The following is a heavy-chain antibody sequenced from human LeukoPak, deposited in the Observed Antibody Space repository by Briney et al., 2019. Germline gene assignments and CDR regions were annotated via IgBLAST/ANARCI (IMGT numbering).Heavy chain of an antibody. V-gene: IGHV3-30*02. D-gene: IGHD6-19*01. CDR1: GFTFSSYG. CDR2: IWYDGSNK. Sequence: PGGSLRLSCAASGFTFSSYGMHWVRQAPGKGLEWVAVIWYDGSNKYYADSVKGRFTISRDNSKNTLSLQMNSLRAEDRAVYYCAKDRSVAVAGTYHYYYYMDVWGKGTTVTVSS. CDR3: AKDRSVAVAGTYHYYYYMDV. J-gene: IGHJ6*03.